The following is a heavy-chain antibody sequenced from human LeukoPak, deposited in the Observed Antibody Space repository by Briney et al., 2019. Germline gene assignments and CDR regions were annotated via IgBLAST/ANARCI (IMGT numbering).Heavy chain of an antibody. Sequence: GGSLRLSCAASGFTFDDYAMHWVRQAPGKGLEWVSGISWNSGSLGYADSVRGRFTISRDNAKNSLYLQMNSLRAEDTALYYCAKDMSSGLYGMDVWGQGTTVTVSS. J-gene: IGHJ6*02. CDR3: AKDMSSGLYGMDV. D-gene: IGHD6-19*01. V-gene: IGHV3-9*01. CDR1: GFTFDDYA. CDR2: ISWNSGSL.